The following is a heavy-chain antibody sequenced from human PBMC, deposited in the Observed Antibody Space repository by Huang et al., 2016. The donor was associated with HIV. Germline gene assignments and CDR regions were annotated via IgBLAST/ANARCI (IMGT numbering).Heavy chain of an antibody. CDR3: ARSAVPGDGDWFDP. D-gene: IGHD6-19*01. V-gene: IGHV3-30*04. CDR1: GFTFTNYA. Sequence: QVQLVESGGGLVQPGRSLRLSCAAAGFTFTNYAIHWVRQAPGKGREGVAFISYDGRNKFYADSGKGRFTISRDNSKSTLYLLMNSLRVDDTALYYCARSAVPGDGDWFDPWGQGTLVTVSS. J-gene: IGHJ5*02. CDR2: ISYDGRNK.